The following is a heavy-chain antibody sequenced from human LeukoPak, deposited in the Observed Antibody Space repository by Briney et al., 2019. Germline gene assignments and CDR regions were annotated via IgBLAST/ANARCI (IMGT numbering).Heavy chain of an antibody. J-gene: IGHJ4*02. D-gene: IGHD1/OR15-1a*01. V-gene: IGHV1-2*02. CDR1: GYTLTHKY. Sequence: GASLKVSCKASGYTLTHKYLHWVRQAPGQGLEWMGWINPNSGDTTYAQKFQGRVTMTRDTSISTAYMELTRLTSDDTAVYYCAREEQYNMYFDYWGQGTLVTVSS. CDR2: INPNSGDT. CDR3: AREEQYNMYFDY.